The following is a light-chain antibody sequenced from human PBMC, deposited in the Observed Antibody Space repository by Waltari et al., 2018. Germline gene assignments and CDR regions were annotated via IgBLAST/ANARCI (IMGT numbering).Light chain of an antibody. CDR2: KAS. Sequence: DIQMTQSPSTLSASVGDRITITCRASQSTSTWLAWYQQKPGKDPKLLIYKASNLESGVPSRFSGSGSGTEFTLTISSLQPDDFATYYCQQYNSYHTFGQGTKLEIK. CDR3: QQYNSYHT. CDR1: QSTSTW. J-gene: IGKJ2*01. V-gene: IGKV1-5*03.